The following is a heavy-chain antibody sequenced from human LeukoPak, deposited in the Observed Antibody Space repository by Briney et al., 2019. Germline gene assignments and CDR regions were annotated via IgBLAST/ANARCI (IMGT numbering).Heavy chain of an antibody. CDR2: INPNSGGT. D-gene: IGHD3-22*01. CDR1: GYTFTGYY. V-gene: IGHV1-2*06. CDR3: ARGDHTYYYDSSGYSYFDY. Sequence: ASVKVSCKASGYTFTGYYMHWVRQAPGQGLEWMGRINPNSGGTNYAQKFQGRVTMTRDTSISTAYMKLSRLRSDDTAVYYCARGDHTYYYDSSGYSYFDYWGQGTLVTVSS. J-gene: IGHJ4*02.